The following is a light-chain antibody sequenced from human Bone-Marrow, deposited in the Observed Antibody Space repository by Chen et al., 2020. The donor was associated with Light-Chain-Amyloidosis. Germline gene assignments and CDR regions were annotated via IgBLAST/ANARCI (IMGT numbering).Light chain of an antibody. CDR1: NIGSTS. CDR3: QVWDRSSDRPV. J-gene: IGLJ3*02. Sequence: SYVLTQPSSVSVAPGQTATIACGGNNIGSTSVHWYQQTPGQAPLLVVYDDSDRPTGIPERLSGSTSGNTATLPISRVEAGDEADYYCQVWDRSSDRPVFGGGIKLTVL. V-gene: IGLV3-21*02. CDR2: DDS.